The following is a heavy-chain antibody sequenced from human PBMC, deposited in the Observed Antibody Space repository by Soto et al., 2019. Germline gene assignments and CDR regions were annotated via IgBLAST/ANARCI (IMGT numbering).Heavy chain of an antibody. Sequence: VQLVESGGGLVQPGGSLRLSCAASGFTFSSYSMNWVRQAPGKGLEWVSYISSSSSTIYYADSVKGRFTISRDNAKNSLYLQMNSLRAEDTAVYYCARVRGNAPDYDYIWGSYRLDYWGQGTLVTVSS. J-gene: IGHJ4*02. CDR2: ISSSSSTI. CDR3: ARVRGNAPDYDYIWGSYRLDY. D-gene: IGHD3-16*02. CDR1: GFTFSSYS. V-gene: IGHV3-48*01.